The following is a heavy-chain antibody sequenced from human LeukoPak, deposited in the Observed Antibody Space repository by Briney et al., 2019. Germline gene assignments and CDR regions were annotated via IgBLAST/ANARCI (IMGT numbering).Heavy chain of an antibody. CDR1: GGSFSPYY. J-gene: IGHJ6*03. Sequence: PSETLSLTCTVSGGSFSPYYWLWIRQPPGKGLEWIGYVYYSGGTNYNPSLKSRVTMSVDTSKNQLSLKLTSVTAADTAVYYCARRAAAVGTFYMDVWGKGTTVTVSS. CDR2: VYYSGGT. D-gene: IGHD6-13*01. V-gene: IGHV4-59*01. CDR3: ARRAAAVGTFYMDV.